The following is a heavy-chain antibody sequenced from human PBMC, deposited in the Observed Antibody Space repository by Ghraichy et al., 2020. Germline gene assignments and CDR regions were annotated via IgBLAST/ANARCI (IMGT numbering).Heavy chain of an antibody. D-gene: IGHD3-3*01. CDR3: AKDGRTITIFGVVIPTPLSYFDY. V-gene: IGHV3-23*01. CDR2: ISGSGGST. J-gene: IGHJ4*02. Sequence: GGSLRLSCAASGFTFSSYAMSWVRQAPGKGLEWVSAISGSGGSTYYADSVKGRFTISRDNSKNTLYLQMNSLRAEDTAVYYCAKDGRTITIFGVVIPTPLSYFDYWGQGTLVTVSS. CDR1: GFTFSSYA.